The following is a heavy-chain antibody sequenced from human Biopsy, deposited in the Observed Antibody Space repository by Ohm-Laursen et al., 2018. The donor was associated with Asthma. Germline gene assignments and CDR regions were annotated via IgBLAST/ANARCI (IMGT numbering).Heavy chain of an antibody. CDR2: ILTVFGKT. CDR1: GYSLTVLS. CDR3: ARCQVGYSSGWSLLLKKIYYSGMDV. J-gene: IGHJ6*02. D-gene: IGHD6-19*01. V-gene: IGHV1-69*13. Sequence: GASVKASGKISGYSLTVLSRHWFRQAPGQGLEWLGGILTVFGKTNSAKNSQGRVTITADESTSTAYMEVTSLRSEDTAIYYCARCQVGYSSGWSLLLKKIYYSGMDVWGQGTAVTVSS.